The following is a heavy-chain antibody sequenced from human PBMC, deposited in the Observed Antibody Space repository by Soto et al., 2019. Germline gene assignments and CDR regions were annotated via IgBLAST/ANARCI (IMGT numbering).Heavy chain of an antibody. J-gene: IGHJ4*02. Sequence: GGSLRLSCAASGFTFSSYAMHWVRQAPGKGLEWVAVISYDGSDKYYADSVKGRFTISRDNSKNTLYLQMNSLRAEDTAVYYCARFSITGTTSDLLDYWGQGTLVTVS. V-gene: IGHV3-30-3*01. CDR3: ARFSITGTTSDLLDY. D-gene: IGHD1-7*01. CDR2: ISYDGSDK. CDR1: GFTFSSYA.